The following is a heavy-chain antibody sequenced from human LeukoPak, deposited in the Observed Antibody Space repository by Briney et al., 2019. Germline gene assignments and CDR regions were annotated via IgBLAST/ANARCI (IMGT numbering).Heavy chain of an antibody. D-gene: IGHD3-22*01. CDR2: VYYSGST. Sequence: SETLSLTCTVSGGSISSIIYYWGWIRQPPGKGLEWIGSVYYSGSTYYNSSLKSRVTISVDTSKNQFSLKLNSVTAADTAVYYCARDSRYDSSGYYYETQYFDYWGQGTLVTVSS. CDR1: GGSISSIIYY. V-gene: IGHV4-39*07. CDR3: ARDSRYDSSGYYYETQYFDY. J-gene: IGHJ4*02.